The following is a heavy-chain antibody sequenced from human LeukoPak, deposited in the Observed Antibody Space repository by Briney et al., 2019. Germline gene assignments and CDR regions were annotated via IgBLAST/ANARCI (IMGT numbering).Heavy chain of an antibody. Sequence: PGGSLRLSCAASGFTFSSYWMHWVRQAPGKGLVWVSRINSDGSSTSYADSVKGRFTISRDNAKNTLYLQMNSLRAEDTAVYYCARAPAKFWSGYYEFDYWAREPWSPSPQ. V-gene: IGHV3-74*01. D-gene: IGHD3-3*01. J-gene: IGHJ4*02. CDR3: ARAPAKFWSGYYEFDY. CDR2: INSDGSST. CDR1: GFTFSSYW.